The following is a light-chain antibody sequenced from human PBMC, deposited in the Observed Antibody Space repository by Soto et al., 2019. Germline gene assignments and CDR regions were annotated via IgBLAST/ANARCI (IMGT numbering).Light chain of an antibody. CDR3: QADDRTSPYG. Sequence: FMLTQPHSVSESPGKTVTISCTGSSGSVASNFVHWYQRRPGSAPTIVISGDNQRPPGVPDRFSGSIDSTTASPSLTRHGPKDEDEADCGSQADDRTSPYGVGTGTKVTVL. V-gene: IGLV6-57*02. CDR2: GDN. J-gene: IGLJ1*01. CDR1: SGSVASNF.